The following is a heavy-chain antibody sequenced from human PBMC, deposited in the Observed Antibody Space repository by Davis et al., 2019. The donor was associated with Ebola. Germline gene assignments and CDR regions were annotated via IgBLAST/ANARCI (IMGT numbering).Heavy chain of an antibody. D-gene: IGHD3-10*01. Sequence: SETLSLTCTVSGGSISSYYWSWIRQPPGKGLEWIGYIYYSGSTNYNPSLKSRVTISVDTSKNQFSLKLSSVTAADTAMYYCARYSREYYYGSGSYSNWFDPWGQGTLVTVSS. CDR1: GGSISSYY. J-gene: IGHJ5*02. CDR2: IYYSGST. V-gene: IGHV4-59*08. CDR3: ARYSREYYYGSGSYSNWFDP.